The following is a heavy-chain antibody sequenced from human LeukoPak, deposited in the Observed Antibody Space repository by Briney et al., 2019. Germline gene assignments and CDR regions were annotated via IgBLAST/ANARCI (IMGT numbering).Heavy chain of an antibody. CDR1: RYTSTSYA. Sequence: ASLKVSSKPSRYTSTSYAVHWVPPAPGQRLGWMGWINAGNGNTKYSQKFQGRVTITRDTSASTAYMELSSLRSEDTAVYYCARAGYCSSTSCYQEPVDYWGQGTLVTVSS. V-gene: IGHV1-3*01. CDR3: ARAGYCSSTSCYQEPVDY. D-gene: IGHD2-2*03. J-gene: IGHJ4*02. CDR2: INAGNGNT.